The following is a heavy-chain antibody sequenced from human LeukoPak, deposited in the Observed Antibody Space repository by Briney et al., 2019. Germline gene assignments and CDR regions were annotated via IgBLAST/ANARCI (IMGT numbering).Heavy chain of an antibody. Sequence: SETLSLTCTVSGGSISGYYWSWIRQPAGKGLEWIGYIYYSGSTNYNPSLKSRVTISVDTSKNQFSLKLSSVTAADTAVYYCARLPMGLISGSREAFDIWGQGTMVTVSS. D-gene: IGHD1-26*01. J-gene: IGHJ3*02. CDR3: ARLPMGLISGSREAFDI. V-gene: IGHV4-59*01. CDR1: GGSISGYY. CDR2: IYYSGST.